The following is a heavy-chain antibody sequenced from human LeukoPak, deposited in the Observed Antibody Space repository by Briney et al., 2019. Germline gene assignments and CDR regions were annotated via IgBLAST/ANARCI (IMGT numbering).Heavy chain of an antibody. V-gene: IGHV5-51*01. CDR3: ARLRNYYGSGTYPYFDY. Sequence: GESLKISCKGSGYTFNTYWIAWVRQMPGKGLELMGITSPITSDTTYSPSFQGRVSVSVDRSITTVYLHWSSLQASDTAIYYCARLRNYYGSGTYPYFDYWGQGTLVTVSS. CDR1: GYTFNTYW. D-gene: IGHD3-10*01. J-gene: IGHJ4*02. CDR2: TSPITSDT.